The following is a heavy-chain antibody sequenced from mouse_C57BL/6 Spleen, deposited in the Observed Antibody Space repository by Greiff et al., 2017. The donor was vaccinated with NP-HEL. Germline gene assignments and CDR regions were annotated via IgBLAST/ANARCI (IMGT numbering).Heavy chain of an antibody. CDR2: IDPETGGT. V-gene: IGHV1-15*01. D-gene: IGHD2-4*01. Sequence: VKLMESGAELVRPGASVTLSCKASGYTFTDYEMHWVKQTPVHGLEWIGAIDPETGGTAYNQKFKGKAILTADKSSSTAYMELRSLTSEDSAVYYCTRGLRRGFDYWGQGTTLTVSS. J-gene: IGHJ2*01. CDR1: GYTFTDYE. CDR3: TRGLRRGFDY.